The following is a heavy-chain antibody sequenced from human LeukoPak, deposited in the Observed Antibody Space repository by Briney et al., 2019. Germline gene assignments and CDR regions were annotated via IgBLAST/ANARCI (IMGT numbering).Heavy chain of an antibody. CDR3: ARVQYDFWSGYSWGPVDI. J-gene: IGHJ3*02. Sequence: SVKVSCTASGGTFSSYAISWVRQAPGQGLEWMGGIIPIFGTANYAQKFQGRVTITTDESTSTAYMELSSLRSEDTAVYYCARVQYDFWSGYSWGPVDIWGQGTMVTVSS. V-gene: IGHV1-69*05. CDR1: GGTFSSYA. D-gene: IGHD3-3*01. CDR2: IIPIFGTA.